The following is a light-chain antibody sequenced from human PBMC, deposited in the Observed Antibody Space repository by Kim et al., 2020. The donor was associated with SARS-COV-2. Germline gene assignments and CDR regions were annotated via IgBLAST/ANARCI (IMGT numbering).Light chain of an antibody. CDR3: AYRDSSGGNLL. CDR1: IRTSF. Sequence: KTGRTSHEGNIRTSFPGWYQQKPRQDPLLVIYGKNTRPSGSPDRFSGSFSGNTASLTITGTQAEEEADDYCAYRDSSGGNLLFGGGTQLTVL. CDR2: GKN. V-gene: IGLV3-19*01. J-gene: IGLJ3*02.